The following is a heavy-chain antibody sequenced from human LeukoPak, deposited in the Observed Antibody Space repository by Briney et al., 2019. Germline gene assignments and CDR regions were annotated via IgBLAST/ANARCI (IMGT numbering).Heavy chain of an antibody. V-gene: IGHV1-46*01. CDR2: INPSGGST. CDR1: GYTFTNYY. D-gene: IGHD2-2*01. J-gene: IGHJ4*02. Sequence: GASVKVSCKASGYTFTNYYIHWVRQAPGRGLEWMGIINPSGGSTSYAQKFQGRVTMTRDMSTSTVYMELSSLRSEDTAVYYCARPYCSSTSCYAQFDYWGQGTLVTVSS. CDR3: ARPYCSSTSCYAQFDY.